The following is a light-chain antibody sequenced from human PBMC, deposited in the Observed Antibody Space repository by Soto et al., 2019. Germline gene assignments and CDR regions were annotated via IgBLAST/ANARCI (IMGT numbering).Light chain of an antibody. CDR1: QSVSSN. V-gene: IGKV3-15*01. J-gene: IGKJ2*01. CDR3: QQYNKWPPYT. CDR2: GAS. Sequence: EIVMTQTPATLSVSPGERATLSCRASQSVSSNMAWYQQKPGQAPRLLIYGASTRATGIQSRFSGSGSGTEFTLTISSLQSEDVAVYYCQQYNKWPPYTFGQGTKLEIK.